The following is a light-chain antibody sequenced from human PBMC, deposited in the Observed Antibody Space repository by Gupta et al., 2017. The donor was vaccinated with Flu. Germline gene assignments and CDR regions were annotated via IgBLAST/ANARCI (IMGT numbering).Light chain of an antibody. J-gene: IGLJ3*02. Sequence: QSALTQPPSVSAAPGQRVTISCAGTDCNIGEDYKLNWYQQFPGSAPKVVIFDNTNRPSGVPARFSGSKSHTSASLAITELQAEDGADYYCQSYDRRLSGWVFGGGTKLTVL. CDR3: QSYDRRLSGWV. CDR1: DCNIGEDYK. V-gene: IGLV1-40*01. CDR2: DNT.